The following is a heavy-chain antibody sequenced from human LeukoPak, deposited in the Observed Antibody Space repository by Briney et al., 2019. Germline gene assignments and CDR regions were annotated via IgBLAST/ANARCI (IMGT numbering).Heavy chain of an antibody. CDR3: ARGGDRYYYYMDV. CDR1: GFTFSSYW. J-gene: IGHJ6*03. CDR2: IKQDGSEK. Sequence: PGGSLRLSCAASGFTFSSYWMSWVRQAPGKGLEWVANIKQDGSEKYYVDSVKGRFTISRDNAKNSLYLQMNSLRAEDTAVYYCARGGDRYYYYMDVWGKGTTVTVSS. V-gene: IGHV3-7*01.